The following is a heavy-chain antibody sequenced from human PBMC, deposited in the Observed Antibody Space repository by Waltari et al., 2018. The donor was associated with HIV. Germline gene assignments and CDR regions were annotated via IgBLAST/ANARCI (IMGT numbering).Heavy chain of an antibody. D-gene: IGHD1-20*01. Sequence: QLQLQESGPGLVKPSETLSLTCTVSGGSIRSTSSSSGRTPQPPGTGLGWIGSIYYSGSTSYNPSLKSRVTISVDTSKDHFSVKLNSVTAADTALYYCARLFITEDACDIWGQGTMVTVSS. CDR2: IYYSGST. V-gene: IGHV4-39*02. CDR1: GGSIRSTSSS. J-gene: IGHJ3*02. CDR3: ARLFITEDACDI.